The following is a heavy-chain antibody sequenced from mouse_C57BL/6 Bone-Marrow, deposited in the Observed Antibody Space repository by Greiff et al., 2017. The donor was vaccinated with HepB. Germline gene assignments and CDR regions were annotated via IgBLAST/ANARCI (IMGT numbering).Heavy chain of an antibody. V-gene: IGHV1-64*01. J-gene: IGHJ1*03. CDR2: IHPNSGST. D-gene: IGHD2-2*01. CDR3: ARGGYYGYFDV. CDR1: GYTFTSYW. Sequence: VQLQQPGAELVKPGASVKLSCKASGYTFTSYWMHWVKQRPGQGLEWIGMIHPNSGSTNYNEKFKSKATLTVDTSSSTAYMQLSSLTSEDSAVYYCARGGYYGYFDVWGTGTTVTVSS.